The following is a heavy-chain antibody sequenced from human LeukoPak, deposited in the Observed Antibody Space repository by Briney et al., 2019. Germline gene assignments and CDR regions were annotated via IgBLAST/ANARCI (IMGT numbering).Heavy chain of an antibody. CDR3: AKDRVYSSRYHFYYMDV. CDR1: GFTFSSYG. CDR2: IRSDGSNE. Sequence: PGGSLRLSCAASGFTFSSYGMHWVRQAPGKGLEGVAFIRSDGSNEYYADSAKGRFTISRDNSKNTLSLQINSLRAEDTAVYYCAKDRVYSSRYHFYYMDVWGKGTTVTISS. D-gene: IGHD6-13*01. V-gene: IGHV3-30*02. J-gene: IGHJ6*03.